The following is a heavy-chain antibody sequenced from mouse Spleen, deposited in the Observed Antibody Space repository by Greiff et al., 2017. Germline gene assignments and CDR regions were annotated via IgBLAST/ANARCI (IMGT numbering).Heavy chain of an antibody. CDR1: GFSLTSYG. D-gene: IGHD1-1*01. Sequence: QVQLQQSGPGLVAPSQSLSITCTVSGFSLTSYGVHWVRQPPGKGLEWLVVIWSDGSTTYNSALKSRLSISKDNSKSQVFLKMNSLQTDDTAMYYCARHAYYYGSSYDGNYAMDYWGQGTSVTVSS. CDR3: ARHAYYYGSSYDGNYAMDY. J-gene: IGHJ4*01. V-gene: IGHV2-6-1*01. CDR2: IWSDGST.